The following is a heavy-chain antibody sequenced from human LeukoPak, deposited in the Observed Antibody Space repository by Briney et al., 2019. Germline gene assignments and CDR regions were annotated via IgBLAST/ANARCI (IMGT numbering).Heavy chain of an antibody. CDR3: ARDQAMTYYYDSSGY. V-gene: IGHV1-18*01. D-gene: IGHD3-22*01. CDR1: GYTFTSYG. CDR2: ISAYNGNT. J-gene: IGHJ4*02. Sequence: ASVKVSCKASGYTFTSYGISWVRQAPGQGLEWMGWISAYNGNTNYAQKLQGRVTMTTDTSTSTAYMELRSLRSDDTAVYYCARDQAMTYYYDSSGYWGQGTLVTVPS.